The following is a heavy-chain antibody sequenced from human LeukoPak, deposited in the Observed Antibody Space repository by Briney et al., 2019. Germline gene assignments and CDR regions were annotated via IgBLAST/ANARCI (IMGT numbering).Heavy chain of an antibody. V-gene: IGHV3-30*02. Sequence: GGSLRLSCVASGFIFSDYGMHWVRQAPGKGLEWVTFIRYDGSNKYYADSVKGRFTISRDNSKNTLYLQMNSLRPEDTAVYYCAKEGTASKPSDLDYWGQGTLVTVSS. D-gene: IGHD1/OR15-1a*01. CDR1: GFIFSDYG. CDR3: AKEGTASKPSDLDY. CDR2: IRYDGSNK. J-gene: IGHJ4*02.